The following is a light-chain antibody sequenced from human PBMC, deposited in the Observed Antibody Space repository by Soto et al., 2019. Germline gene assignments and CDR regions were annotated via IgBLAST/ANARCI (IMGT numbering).Light chain of an antibody. Sequence: ENVLTQSPATLSLSPGERATLSCRASQGVSSYFAWYQQKPGQAPRLVIYNAFNRATGIPARFSGSGSGTDFTLTSSSLEPEDFAVYYCQQGFNWPTFGGGTKVEIK. CDR2: NAF. CDR3: QQGFNWPT. V-gene: IGKV3-11*01. J-gene: IGKJ4*01. CDR1: QGVSSY.